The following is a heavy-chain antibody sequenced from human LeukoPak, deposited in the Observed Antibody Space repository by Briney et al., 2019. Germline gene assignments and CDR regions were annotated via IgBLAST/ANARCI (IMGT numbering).Heavy chain of an antibody. CDR3: AKLPTIFGVADSFDI. CDR1: GITFSSYD. V-gene: IGHV3-23*01. CDR2: ISDRGKT. Sequence: PGGSLRLSCVASGITFSSYDMRWVRQAPGKGLEWISAISDRGKTDYADSVKGRFTISRDNSKNTLYLQLSSLRADDTAIYYCAKLPTIFGVADSFDIWGQGTLVTVSS. D-gene: IGHD3-3*01. J-gene: IGHJ3*02.